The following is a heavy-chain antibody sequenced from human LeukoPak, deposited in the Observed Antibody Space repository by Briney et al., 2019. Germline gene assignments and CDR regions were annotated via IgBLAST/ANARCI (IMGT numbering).Heavy chain of an antibody. CDR3: ARSEGAFNWFDP. Sequence: SETLSLTCAVYGGSFSGYYWSWIRQPPGKGLEWIGEINHSGSTNYNPSLKSRVTMSVDTSKNQFSLKLSSVTAADTAVYYCARSEGAFNWFDPWGQGTLVTVSS. CDR2: INHSGST. CDR1: GGSFSGYY. V-gene: IGHV4-34*01. J-gene: IGHJ5*02. D-gene: IGHD1-26*01.